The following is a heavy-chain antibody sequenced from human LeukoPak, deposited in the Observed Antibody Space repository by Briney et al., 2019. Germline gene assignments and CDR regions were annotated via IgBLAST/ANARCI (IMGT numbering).Heavy chain of an antibody. CDR2: IYTSGST. V-gene: IGHV4-4*07. CDR1: GGSISSYY. Sequence: SETLSLTCTVSGGSISSYYWSWIRQPAGKGLEWIGRIYTSGSTNYNPSLKSRVTISVDTSKNQFSLKLSSVTAADTAVYYCARCRLYYYDSSGYYIDYWGQGTLVTVSS. J-gene: IGHJ4*02. CDR3: ARCRLYYYDSSGYYIDY. D-gene: IGHD3-22*01.